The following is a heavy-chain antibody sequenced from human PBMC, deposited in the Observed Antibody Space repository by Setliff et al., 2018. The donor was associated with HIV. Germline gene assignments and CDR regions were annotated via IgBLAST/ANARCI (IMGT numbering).Heavy chain of an antibody. Sequence: SVKVSCKASGGSFSSSEISWVRQAPGQGLEWMGGIIPLFGTPKYAQKFQGRVTITADEFTNTAYMELTSLRSDDTAVYYCAVSGMTIFGVTDKKWFDPWGQGTLVTVSS. CDR2: IIPLFGTP. V-gene: IGHV1-69*13. J-gene: IGHJ5*02. CDR1: GGSFSSSE. CDR3: AVSGMTIFGVTDKKWFDP. D-gene: IGHD3-3*01.